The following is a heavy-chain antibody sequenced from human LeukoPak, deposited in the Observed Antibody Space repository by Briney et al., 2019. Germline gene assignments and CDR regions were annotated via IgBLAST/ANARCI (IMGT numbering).Heavy chain of an antibody. J-gene: IGHJ5*02. CDR2: IYHSGST. Sequence: PSETLSLTCAVSGGSISSGGYSWSWIRQPPGKGLEWIGYIYHSGSTYYNPSLKSRVTISVDRSKNQFSLKLSSVTAADTAVYYCARAQGPGSGYDPWGQGTLVTVSS. CDR3: ARAQGPGSGYDP. V-gene: IGHV4-30-2*01. D-gene: IGHD3-22*01. CDR1: GGSISSGGYS.